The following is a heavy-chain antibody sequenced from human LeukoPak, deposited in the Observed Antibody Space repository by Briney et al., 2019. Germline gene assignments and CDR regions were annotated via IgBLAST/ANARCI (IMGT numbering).Heavy chain of an antibody. J-gene: IGHJ6*02. CDR1: AFTFSS. V-gene: IGHV3-23*01. CDR3: ARVNYGMDV. Sequence: SGGSLRLSCAASAFTFSSMNWVRRAPGKGLEWVSGISGSGGSTYYADSVKGRFTISRDNSKNTLYLQMNILRAEDTAVYYCARVNYGMDVWGQGTTVTVSS. CDR2: ISGSGGST.